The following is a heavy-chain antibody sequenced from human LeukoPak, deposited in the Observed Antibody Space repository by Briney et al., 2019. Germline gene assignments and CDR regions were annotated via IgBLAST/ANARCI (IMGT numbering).Heavy chain of an antibody. D-gene: IGHD2-2*01. CDR3: ARDHVVPAVYYYYGMDV. J-gene: IGHJ6*02. V-gene: IGHV3-7*03. CDR2: IKQDGSEK. CDR1: GFTFSSYW. Sequence: GGSLRLSCAASGFTFSSYWMSWVRQAPGKGLEWVANIKQDGSEKYYVDSVKGRFTISRDNAKNSLYLQMNSLRAEDTAVYCCARDHVVPAVYYYYGMDVWGQGTTVTVSS.